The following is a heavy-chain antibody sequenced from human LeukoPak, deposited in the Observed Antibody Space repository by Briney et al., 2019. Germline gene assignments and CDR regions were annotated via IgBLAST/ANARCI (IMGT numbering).Heavy chain of an antibody. D-gene: IGHD1-14*01. CDR2: ISGSGGST. Sequence: GGSLRLSCAASGFTFSSYAMSWVRQAPGKGLEWVSAISGSGGSTYYADSVKGRFTISSDNSKNTLYLQMNSLRAEATAVYYCAKGQRDRTTDTDFDYWGQGTLVTVSS. J-gene: IGHJ4*02. V-gene: IGHV3-23*01. CDR1: GFTFSSYA. CDR3: AKGQRDRTTDTDFDY.